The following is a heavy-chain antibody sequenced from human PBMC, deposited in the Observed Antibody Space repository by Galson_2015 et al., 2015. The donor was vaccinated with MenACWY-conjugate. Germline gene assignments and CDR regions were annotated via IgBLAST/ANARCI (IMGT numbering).Heavy chain of an antibody. CDR2: ISVYNGNT. D-gene: IGHD2-21*02. CDR1: GYTFTNYA. V-gene: IGHV1-18*04. CDR3: ATKHTYCDSDCYSYFDY. J-gene: IGHJ4*02. Sequence: SVKVSCKASGYTFTNYAINWVRQAPGQGLEWMGWISVYNGNTNYALKLQGRVTMTTDTSTNTAYMELRSLRSGDTAVYYCATKHTYCDSDCYSYFDYWGQGTLVTVSS.